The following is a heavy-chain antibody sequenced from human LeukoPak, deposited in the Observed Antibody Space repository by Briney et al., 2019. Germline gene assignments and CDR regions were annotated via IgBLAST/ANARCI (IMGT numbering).Heavy chain of an antibody. V-gene: IGHV3-15*01. CDR2: IKSKYVGGTT. CDR3: TSHAAFDP. CDR1: GFTFNNAW. Sequence: GGSLRLSCAASGFTFNNAWMNWVRQAPGKGLEWVGRIKSKYVGGTTDYAAPVKGRFTISRDDSKNTVYLQMNSLKIEDTAVYYCTSHAAFDPWGQGTLVTVSS. J-gene: IGHJ5*02.